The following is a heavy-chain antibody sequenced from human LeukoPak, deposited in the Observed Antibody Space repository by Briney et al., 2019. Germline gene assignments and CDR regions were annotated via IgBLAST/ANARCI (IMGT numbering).Heavy chain of an antibody. Sequence: SETLSLTCAVSGGSINSSNWWSWVRQPPGKGLEWIGEIYHSGSTNYNPSLKSRVTISVDKSKNQFSLKLSSVTAADTAVYYCARRGTTYYYDSSGQNTDYWGQGTLVTVSS. CDR3: ARRGTTYYYDSSGQNTDY. D-gene: IGHD3-22*01. J-gene: IGHJ4*02. V-gene: IGHV4-4*02. CDR2: IYHSGST. CDR1: GGSINSSNW.